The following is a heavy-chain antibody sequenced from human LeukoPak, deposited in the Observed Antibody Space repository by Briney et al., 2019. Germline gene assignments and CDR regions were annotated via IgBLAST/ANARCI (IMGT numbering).Heavy chain of an antibody. Sequence: GGSLRLSCAASGFTVSSNYMSWVRQAPGKGLEWVSVIYSGGSTYYADSVKGRFTISRDNSKNTLYLQMNSLRAEDTAVYYCAKTGGRSFGAYAFDIWGQGTMVTVSS. J-gene: IGHJ3*02. CDR3: AKTGGRSFGAYAFDI. CDR2: IYSGGST. D-gene: IGHD3-3*01. CDR1: GFTVSSNY. V-gene: IGHV3-53*01.